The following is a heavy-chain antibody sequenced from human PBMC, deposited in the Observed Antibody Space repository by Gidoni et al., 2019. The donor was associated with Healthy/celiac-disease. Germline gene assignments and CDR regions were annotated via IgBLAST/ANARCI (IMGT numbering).Heavy chain of an antibody. CDR1: GYTFTSYG. Sequence: QVQLVQSGADVNTPGASVKVSCKASGYTFTSYGISWVRQAPGQGREWMGWISAYNGNTNYAQKLQGRVTMTTDTSTSTAYMELRSLRSDDTAVYYCARDLECSSTSCYDYYYYIDVWGKGTTVTVSS. J-gene: IGHJ6*03. CDR2: ISAYNGNT. D-gene: IGHD2-2*01. V-gene: IGHV1-18*01. CDR3: ARDLECSSTSCYDYYYYIDV.